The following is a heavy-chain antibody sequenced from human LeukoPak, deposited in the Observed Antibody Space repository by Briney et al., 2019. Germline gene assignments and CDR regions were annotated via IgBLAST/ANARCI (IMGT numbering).Heavy chain of an antibody. V-gene: IGHV3-53*01. CDR2: IYSGGST. CDR3: ARDHYHNAFDI. CDR1: EFTFSNYY. J-gene: IGHJ3*02. Sequence: GGSLRLSCAASEFTFSNYYMSWIRQAPGKGLEWVSVIYSGGSTYYADSLKGRFTISRDNSKNTQYLQMNSRRAEDTAEIYCARDHYHNAFDIWGQGTMVTVSS. D-gene: IGHD1-14*01.